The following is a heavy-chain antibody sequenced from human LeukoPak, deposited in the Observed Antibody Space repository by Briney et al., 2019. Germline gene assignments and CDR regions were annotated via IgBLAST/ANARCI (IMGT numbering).Heavy chain of an antibody. J-gene: IGHJ4*02. CDR2: INPSGGST. CDR1: GYTFTSYY. D-gene: IGHD6-13*01. Sequence: ASVKVSCRASGYTFTSYYMHWVRQAPGQGLEWMGIINPSGGSTSYAQKFQGRVTMTRDTSTSTVYMELSSLRSEDTAVYYCARGDSSSWYGPLFDYWGQGTLVTVSS. V-gene: IGHV1-46*01. CDR3: ARGDSSSWYGPLFDY.